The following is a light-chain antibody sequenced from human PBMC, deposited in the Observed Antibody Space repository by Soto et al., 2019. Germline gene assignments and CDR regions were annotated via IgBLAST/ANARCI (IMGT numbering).Light chain of an antibody. J-gene: IGKJ1*01. Sequence: ENVVTQCPATLSLSPGERATLSCRTGQSVSSYLAWYQQKPGQAPRLLIYGASNRATGIPDRFSGSGSGTDFTLTISRLEPEDFAVYYCQQHSHWPPWTFGQGTKVDIK. V-gene: IGKV3-11*01. CDR2: GAS. CDR3: QQHSHWPPWT. CDR1: QSVSSY.